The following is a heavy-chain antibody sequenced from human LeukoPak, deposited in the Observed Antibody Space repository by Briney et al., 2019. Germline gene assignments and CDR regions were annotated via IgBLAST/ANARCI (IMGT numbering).Heavy chain of an antibody. CDR2: INPSGGSA. D-gene: IGHD2-2*01. Sequence: ASVNVSCKASGYTFTSYYMHWVRQSPGQELKGWGRINPSGGSARAAQKFHGRVTMTRGTSTSTVYMELSSLRSEDTAVYYCARLSPPAYCSSTSCYSSYWGQGTLVTVSS. CDR3: ARLSPPAYCSSTSCYSSY. J-gene: IGHJ4*02. CDR1: GYTFTSYY. V-gene: IGHV1-46*01.